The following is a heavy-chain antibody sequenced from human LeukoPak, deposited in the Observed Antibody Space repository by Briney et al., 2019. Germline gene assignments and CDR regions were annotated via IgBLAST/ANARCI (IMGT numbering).Heavy chain of an antibody. CDR3: ARGRYSRTCRWLDP. Sequence: GGSLRLSCAASGFTFSSYSMNWVRQAPGKGLEWVSSISSSSSYIYYADSVKGRFTISRDNAKNMLYLQMNSLRAEDTAVYYCARGRYSRTCRWLDPWGQGTLVTVSS. J-gene: IGHJ5*02. V-gene: IGHV3-21*01. CDR2: ISSSSSYI. D-gene: IGHD4-11*01. CDR1: GFTFSSYS.